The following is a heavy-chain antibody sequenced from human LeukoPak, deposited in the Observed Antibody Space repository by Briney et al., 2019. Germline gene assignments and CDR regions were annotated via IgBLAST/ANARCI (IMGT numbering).Heavy chain of an antibody. D-gene: IGHD5-24*01. CDR1: GYTFTSNY. Sequence: ASVKVSCKAFGYTFTSNYMHWVRQAPRQGPEWMGVISPSGGSTTYAQKFQGRVTLTRDMSTSTDYLELSSLRSEDTAVYYCARDNSVRDEAWWFNPWGQGALVTVSS. CDR3: ARDNSVRDEAWWFNP. CDR2: ISPSGGST. V-gene: IGHV1-46*01. J-gene: IGHJ5*02.